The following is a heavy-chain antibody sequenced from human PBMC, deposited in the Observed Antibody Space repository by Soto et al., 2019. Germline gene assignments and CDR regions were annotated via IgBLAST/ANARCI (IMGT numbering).Heavy chain of an antibody. CDR2: IYGDDNT. CDR1: GFSFTTGSVG. D-gene: IGHD1-1*01. Sequence: QITLKESGPTLVKPTETLTLTCSFSGFSFTTGSVGVGWIRQPPGKALEWLALIYGDDNTIYSPSLKSRLTITRDTSKTQVVLTMTNMDPVEPATDFCTPRMEYGRMGPGSQGTLVTVTS. V-gene: IGHV2-5*02. J-gene: IGHJ5*02. CDR3: TPRMEYGRMGP.